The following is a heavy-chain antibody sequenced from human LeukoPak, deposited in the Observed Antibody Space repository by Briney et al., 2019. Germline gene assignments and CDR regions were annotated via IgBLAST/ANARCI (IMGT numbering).Heavy chain of an antibody. CDR2: IYYSGST. J-gene: IGHJ3*02. Sequence: SETLSLTCSVSGDSVNNYYWSWIRQPPGKGLEWIGYIYYSGSTYYNPSLKSRVTISVDTSKNQFSLKLSSVTAADTAVYYCAREGIMITFGGVIVPRAFDIWGQGTMVTVSS. V-gene: IGHV4-30-4*08. CDR3: AREGIMITFGGVIVPRAFDI. D-gene: IGHD3-16*02. CDR1: GDSVNNYY.